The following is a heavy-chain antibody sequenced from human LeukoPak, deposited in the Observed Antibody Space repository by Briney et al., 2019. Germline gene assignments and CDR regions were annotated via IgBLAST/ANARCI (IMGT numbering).Heavy chain of an antibody. CDR3: GRDKDSGGYFADY. D-gene: IGHD3-22*01. CDR1: GSTFSSYG. Sequence: PGQSLRLSCAASGSTFSSYGMHWVRHAPGKGLEWVAVVCNDGSNKYYADSVKGRFTTSRDNSKKTLYLQMNSLRAEDTAVYYCGRDKDSGGYFADYWGQGTLVTVSS. J-gene: IGHJ4*02. V-gene: IGHV3-33*01. CDR2: VCNDGSNK.